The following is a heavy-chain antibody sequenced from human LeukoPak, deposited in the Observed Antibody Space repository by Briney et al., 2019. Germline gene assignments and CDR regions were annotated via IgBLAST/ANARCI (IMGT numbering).Heavy chain of an antibody. CDR1: GCTFHHYA. J-gene: IGHJ4*02. D-gene: IGHD5-12*01. V-gene: IGHV3-9*01. Sequence: PGGSLRLSCAVSGCTFHHYAIHWVRQVPGKGLEWVSGISWNSAYIGYADSVKGRFTISRDNAKNSVYLQMNSLRAEDTALYYCAKDKAPLYSGYDWDLDFWGQGTMVTVSS. CDR3: AKDKAPLYSGYDWDLDF. CDR2: ISWNSAYI.